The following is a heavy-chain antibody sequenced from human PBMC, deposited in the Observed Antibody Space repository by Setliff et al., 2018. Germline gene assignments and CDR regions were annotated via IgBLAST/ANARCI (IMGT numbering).Heavy chain of an antibody. Sequence: YWSWIRQSAERGLEWISKISGDGRTIYQADSVRGRFTISRDNADNSLYLQMNSLRADDTALYYCARDGVFYAMDVWGQGTTVTVS. D-gene: IGHD2-2*01. CDR3: ARDGVFYAMDV. CDR1: Y. CDR2: ISGDGRTI. J-gene: IGHJ6*02. V-gene: IGHV3-11*04.